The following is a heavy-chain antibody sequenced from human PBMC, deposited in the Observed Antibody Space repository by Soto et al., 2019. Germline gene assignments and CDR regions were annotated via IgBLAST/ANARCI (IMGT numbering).Heavy chain of an antibody. CDR2: IYPGDSDT. D-gene: IGHD3-10*01. CDR1: GFTFTTYW. CDR3: SRLDGSGYSDY. V-gene: IGHV5-51*01. Sequence: GESLKISCKGSGFTFTTYWIGWVRQMPGRGLEWMGIIYPGDSDTRYSPSFQGQVTMSADKAISTAYLQWSSLQASDTAMYYCSRLDGSGYSDYWGQGTLVTVSS. J-gene: IGHJ4*02.